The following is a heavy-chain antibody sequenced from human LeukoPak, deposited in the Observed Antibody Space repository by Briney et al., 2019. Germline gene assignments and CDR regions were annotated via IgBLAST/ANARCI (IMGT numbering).Heavy chain of an antibody. D-gene: IGHD6-13*01. V-gene: IGHV1-2*02. Sequence: ASVNVSCKASGYTFAAYYIHWVRQAPGQGLECMVWMNPKNCGSSYAQNFEGRATMTRETSITTDYMELSSLRFDDTAIYYCARERGQIAAARLHHWGQGTLVTVSS. CDR3: ARERGQIAAARLHH. CDR1: GYTFAAYY. CDR2: MNPKNCGS. J-gene: IGHJ5*02.